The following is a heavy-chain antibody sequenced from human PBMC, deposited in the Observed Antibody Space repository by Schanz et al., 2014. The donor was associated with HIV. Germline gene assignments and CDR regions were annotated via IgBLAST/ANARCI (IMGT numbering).Heavy chain of an antibody. CDR1: GFSFRTFG. Sequence: VQLVESGGGVVQPGRSLRLSCVASGFSFRTFGMHWVRQAPGKGLEWVSSISGNGDSAYYADSMKGRFTISRDNARNSLYLQIRSLRAEDTAVYYCARGGLGVVAEGNAFDLWGQGTLVTVSS. CDR3: ARGGLGVVAEGNAFDL. V-gene: IGHV3-21*02. CDR2: ISGNGDSA. J-gene: IGHJ3*01. D-gene: IGHD2-15*01.